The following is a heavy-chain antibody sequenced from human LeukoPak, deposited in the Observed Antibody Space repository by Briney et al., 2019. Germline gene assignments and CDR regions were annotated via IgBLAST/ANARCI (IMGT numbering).Heavy chain of an antibody. CDR1: GFTFSSYW. D-gene: IGHD3-10*01. CDR3: AKEGSGSYFPPDY. J-gene: IGHJ4*02. Sequence: GGSLRLSCAASGFTFSSYWMSWVRQAPGKGLEWVANIKQDGGEKYYVDSVKGRFTISRDNAKNSLYLQMNSLRAEDTAVYYCAKEGSGSYFPPDYWGQGTLVTVSS. CDR2: IKQDGGEK. V-gene: IGHV3-7*01.